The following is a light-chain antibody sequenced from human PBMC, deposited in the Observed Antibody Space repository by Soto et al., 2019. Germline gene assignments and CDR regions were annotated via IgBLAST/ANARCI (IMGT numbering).Light chain of an antibody. CDR3: CSYAGSSYV. J-gene: IGLJ1*01. CDR2: EVS. CDR1: SSDVGSYNL. Sequence: ALTQPASVSGSPGQSITISCTGTSSDVGSYNLVSWYQQHPGKAPKLMIYEVSKRPSGVSNRFSGSKSGNTASLTISGLQAEDESDYYCCSYAGSSYVFGTGTKVTVL. V-gene: IGLV2-23*02.